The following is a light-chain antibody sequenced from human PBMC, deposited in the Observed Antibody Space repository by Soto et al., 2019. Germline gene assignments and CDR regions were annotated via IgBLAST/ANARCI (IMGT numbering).Light chain of an antibody. CDR1: SSDVGGYNY. Sequence: QSVLTQPASVSGSPGQSITISCTGTSSDVGGYNYVSWYQHHPGKAPKLIIYEGSKRPSGVSNRFSGSKSGNTASLTISGLQAEDEADYYCSSYTGSTTVVFGGGTKVTVL. CDR2: EGS. CDR3: SSYTGSTTVV. J-gene: IGLJ2*01. V-gene: IGLV2-14*01.